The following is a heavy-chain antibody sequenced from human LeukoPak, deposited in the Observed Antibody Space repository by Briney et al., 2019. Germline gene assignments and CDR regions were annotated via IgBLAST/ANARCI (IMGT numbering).Heavy chain of an antibody. CDR2: ISSSSSYI. CDR3: ARDLGDRDYKDPPIIIAAAGFDY. D-gene: IGHD6-13*01. J-gene: IGHJ4*02. V-gene: IGHV3-21*01. CDR1: GGSISSYY. Sequence: ETLSLTCTVSGGSISSYYWSWVRQAPGKGLEWVSSISSSSSYIYYADSVKGRFTISRDNAKNSLYLQMNSLRAEDTAVYYCARDLGDRDYKDPPIIIAAAGFDYWGQGTLVTVSS.